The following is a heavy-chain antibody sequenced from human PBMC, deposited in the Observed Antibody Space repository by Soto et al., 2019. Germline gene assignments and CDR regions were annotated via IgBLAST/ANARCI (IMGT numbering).Heavy chain of an antibody. Sequence: PSETLSLTCIVSGVYIRSAYWSWIRQPPGAGLEWIGNIYYSGSTNYNPSLKSRVTISVDTSKNQFSLKLSSVTAADTAVYYCARLVRYCSGGSCYSNYYGMDVWGQGTTVT. D-gene: IGHD2-15*01. J-gene: IGHJ6*02. CDR1: GVYIRSAY. CDR2: IYYSGST. CDR3: ARLVRYCSGGSCYSNYYGMDV. V-gene: IGHV4-59*08.